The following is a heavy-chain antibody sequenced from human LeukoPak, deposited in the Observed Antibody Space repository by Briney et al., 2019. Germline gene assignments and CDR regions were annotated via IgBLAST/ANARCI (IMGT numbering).Heavy chain of an antibody. CDR2: ISPNGDAT. D-gene: IGHD2-2*01. Sequence: GGSLRLSCAASGFTFSFYTMHWVRQAPGKGLESVSAISPNGDATYYVDSVKGRFAISRDNSENTLYLQMNSLRAEDTAVYYCAKDAMYCSSINCHFHYWGQGTLVTVSS. J-gene: IGHJ4*02. CDR1: GFTFSFYT. CDR3: AKDAMYCSSINCHFHY. V-gene: IGHV3-64*04.